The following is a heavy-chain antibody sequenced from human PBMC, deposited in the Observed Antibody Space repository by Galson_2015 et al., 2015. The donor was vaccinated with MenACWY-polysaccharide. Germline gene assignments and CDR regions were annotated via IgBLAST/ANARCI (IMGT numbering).Heavy chain of an antibody. J-gene: IGHJ4*02. CDR3: VRGFSGDY. Sequence: SLRLSCAASGFTFSSYGMSWVRQAPGKGLEWVTGISDGGGRTYYADSVKGRFTISRDSSKNTLYLQMNSLRAEDTATYYCVRGFSGDYWGQGTLVTVSS. CDR1: GFTFSSYG. V-gene: IGHV3-23*01. D-gene: IGHD3-10*01. CDR2: ISDGGGRT.